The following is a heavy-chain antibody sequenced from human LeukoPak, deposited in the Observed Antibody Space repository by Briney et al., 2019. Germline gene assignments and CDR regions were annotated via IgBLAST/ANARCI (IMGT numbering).Heavy chain of an antibody. CDR3: ARVYWNDVGWYCDY. D-gene: IGHD1-1*01. J-gene: IGHJ4*02. CDR1: GYTFTSYG. V-gene: IGHV1-18*01. CDR2: ISAYNGNT. Sequence: ASVKVSCKASGYTFTSYGVSWVRQAPGQGLEWMGWISAYNGNTNYAQKLQGRVTMTTDTSTSTAYMELRSLRSDDTAVYYCARVYWNDVGWYCDYWGQGTLVTVSS.